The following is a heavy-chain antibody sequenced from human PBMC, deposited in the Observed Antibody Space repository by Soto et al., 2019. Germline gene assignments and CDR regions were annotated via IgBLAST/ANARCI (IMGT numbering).Heavy chain of an antibody. CDR3: TRGPRVSSTGTVAH. V-gene: IGHV3-74*01. Sequence: GGSLRLSCEVSGFTLSAYWMHWVRPVPGKGLIWVSRISDDGSTTTSADSVQGRFPISRDTAKNILYLKMNSLRADDTGLYYCTRGPRVSSTGTVAHWGQGTLVTVSS. CDR1: GFTLSAYW. J-gene: IGHJ4*02. D-gene: IGHD1-1*01. CDR2: ISDDGSTT.